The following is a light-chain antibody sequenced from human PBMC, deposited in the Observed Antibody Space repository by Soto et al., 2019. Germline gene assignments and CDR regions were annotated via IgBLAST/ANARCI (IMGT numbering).Light chain of an antibody. CDR3: NSYTSSSTWV. CDR1: SSDVGGSNY. J-gene: IGLJ3*02. V-gene: IGLV2-14*01. Sequence: QSVLTQPASVSGSPGQSITISCTGTSSDVGGSNYVSWYQQHPGKAPKLMIYEVSNRPSGVSNRFSGSKSDNTASLTISGLQAEDEADYYCNSYTSSSTWVFGGGTKLTVL. CDR2: EVS.